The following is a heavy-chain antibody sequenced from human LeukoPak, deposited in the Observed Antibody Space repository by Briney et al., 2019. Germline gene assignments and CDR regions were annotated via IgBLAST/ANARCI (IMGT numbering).Heavy chain of an antibody. D-gene: IGHD5-12*01. CDR3: AKDRDSGYEALDY. V-gene: IGHV3-23*01. CDR2: ISGSGDNT. CDR1: GFTFSNYA. J-gene: IGHJ4*02. Sequence: GGSLRLSCAASGFTFSNYAMSWVRQAPGKGLDWASAISGSGDNTYYADSVKGRFTVSRDNSKNTLYVQMNSLRAEDTAVYYCAKDRDSGYEALDYWGQGTLVTVSS.